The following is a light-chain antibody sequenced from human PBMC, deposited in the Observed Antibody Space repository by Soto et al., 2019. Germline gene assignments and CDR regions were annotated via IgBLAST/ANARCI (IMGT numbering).Light chain of an antibody. CDR1: QSVSSSY. CDR2: DAS. Sequence: EIVLTQSPGTLSLSPGERATLSCRASQSVSSSYLAWYQQKPGQAPRLLIYDASSRATGIPDRFSGSGSGTDFTLTISRLEPEDFAVYYCQQYGNSPPEYTFGQGTKLEIK. V-gene: IGKV3-20*01. CDR3: QQYGNSPPEYT. J-gene: IGKJ2*01.